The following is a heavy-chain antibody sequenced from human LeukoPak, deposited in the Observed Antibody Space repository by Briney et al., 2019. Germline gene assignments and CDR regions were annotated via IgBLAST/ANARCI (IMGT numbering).Heavy chain of an antibody. CDR2: INWSGGST. Sequence: GGSLRLSCAASGFTFDDYAMSWVRQAPGKGLEWVSDINWSGGSTNYAHSVKGRFTISRDNAKNSLYLQMNSLRAEDTALYYCARLSSSGNYSPIDYWGQGTLVTVSS. V-gene: IGHV3-20*04. J-gene: IGHJ4*02. CDR3: ARLSSSGNYSPIDY. CDR1: GFTFDDYA. D-gene: IGHD1-26*01.